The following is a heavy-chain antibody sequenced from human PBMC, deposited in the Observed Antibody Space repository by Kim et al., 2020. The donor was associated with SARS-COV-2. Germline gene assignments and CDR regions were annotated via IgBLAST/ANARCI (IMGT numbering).Heavy chain of an antibody. Sequence: GGSLRLSCAASGFTFSSYAMSWVRQAPGKGLEWVSAISGSGGSTYYADSVKGRFTISRDNSKNTLYLQMNSLRAEDTAVYYCANYGSPEAKLLWFGEPNYYYGMDVWGQGTTVTVSS. CDR3: ANYGSPEAKLLWFGEPNYYYGMDV. V-gene: IGHV3-23*01. D-gene: IGHD3-10*01. J-gene: IGHJ6*02. CDR1: GFTFSSYA. CDR2: ISGSGGST.